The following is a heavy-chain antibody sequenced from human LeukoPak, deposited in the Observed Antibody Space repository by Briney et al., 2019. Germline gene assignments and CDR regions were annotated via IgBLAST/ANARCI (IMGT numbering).Heavy chain of an antibody. Sequence: GGSLRLSCAASGFTFSDSYMTWVRHAPGKGVEWVAYISGSGHDINYSDSVRGRLTISRDDAKKSLYLQMNSLRAEDTAVYYCARDLSGSYLPIDGHHAFDICGQGRMVTASS. D-gene: IGHD1-26*01. V-gene: IGHV3-11*06. J-gene: IGHJ3*02. CDR2: ISGSGHDI. CDR3: ARDLSGSYLPIDGHHAFDI. CDR1: GFTFSDSY.